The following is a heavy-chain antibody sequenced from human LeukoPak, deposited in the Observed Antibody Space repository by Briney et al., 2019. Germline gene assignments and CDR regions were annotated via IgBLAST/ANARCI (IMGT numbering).Heavy chain of an antibody. J-gene: IGHJ6*03. CDR3: ARVVPGYYYYMDV. Sequence: SETLSLTCTVSGGSISSYYWSWIRQPPGKGLENIAHITYSGSTNFNPSLKSRVSISVDTSKNQFSLKVNSVTAADTAVYYCARVVPGYYYYMDVWGKGTTVTVSS. D-gene: IGHD2-2*01. CDR2: ITYSGST. V-gene: IGHV4-59*01. CDR1: GGSISSYY.